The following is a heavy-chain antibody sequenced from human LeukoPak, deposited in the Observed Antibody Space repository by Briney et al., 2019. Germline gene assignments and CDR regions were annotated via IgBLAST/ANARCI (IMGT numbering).Heavy chain of an antibody. J-gene: IGHJ4*02. Sequence: SVKVSCKASGGTFSSYAISWVRQAPGQGLEWMGGIIPIFGTANYAQKFQGRVTITADESTSTAYMELSSLRSEDTAVYYCARGTRHHYTDHLDYWGQGTLVTVSS. CDR2: IIPIFGTA. CDR1: GGTFSSYA. CDR3: ARGTRHHYTDHLDY. V-gene: IGHV1-69*13. D-gene: IGHD4-11*01.